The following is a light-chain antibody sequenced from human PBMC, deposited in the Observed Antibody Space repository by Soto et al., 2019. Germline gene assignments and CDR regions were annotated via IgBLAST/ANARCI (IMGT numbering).Light chain of an antibody. CDR2: EVS. J-gene: IGLJ3*02. Sequence: QSALTQPASVSGSPGQSITISCTGTSSDVGGYNYVSWYQQHPGKAPKLIIYEVSHRPPGVSNRFSGSKSGNTASLTISGHQAEDEADYYCSSYTSSSTRVFGGGTKVTVL. CDR3: SSYTSSSTRV. CDR1: SSDVGGYNY. V-gene: IGLV2-14*01.